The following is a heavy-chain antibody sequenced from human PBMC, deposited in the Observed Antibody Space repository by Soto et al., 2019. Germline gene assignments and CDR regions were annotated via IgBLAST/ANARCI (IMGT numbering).Heavy chain of an antibody. D-gene: IGHD6-13*01. V-gene: IGHV1-8*01. CDR3: GRRKGAATAFFDY. CDR2: MNPNSVNT. CDR1: GNTFTSYD. Sequence: ASVKVSCKASGNTFTSYDINWVRQATGQGLEWMGWMNPNSVNTGYAQKFQGRVTMTKKTSISTAYMELSSLRSEDTAVYYCGRRKGAATAFFDYWGQGTRVTVSS. J-gene: IGHJ4*02.